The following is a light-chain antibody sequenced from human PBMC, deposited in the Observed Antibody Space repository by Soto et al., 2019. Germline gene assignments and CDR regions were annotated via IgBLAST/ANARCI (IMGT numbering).Light chain of an antibody. Sequence: EIVMTQSPATLSVSPGERATLPCRASQSVSSNLAWYQQNPGQAPRPLIYGASTRATGIPASFSGSGSGTEFRLTISTLQSDDSAVYSCQQYNNWPWTFGQGTKVEIK. CDR2: GAS. J-gene: IGKJ1*01. CDR3: QQYNNWPWT. V-gene: IGKV3-15*01. CDR1: QSVSSN.